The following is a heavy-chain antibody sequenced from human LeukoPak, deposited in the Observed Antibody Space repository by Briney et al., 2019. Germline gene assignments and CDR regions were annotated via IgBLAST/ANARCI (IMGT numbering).Heavy chain of an antibody. CDR3: ARGKNNYFDY. J-gene: IGHJ4*02. CDR2: INHSGST. Sequence: GSLRLSCAASGFTFSDYYMSWIRQPPGKGLEWIGEINHSGSTNYNPSLKSRVTISVDTSKNQFSLKLSSVTAADTAVYYCARGKNNYFDYWGQETLVTVSS. CDR1: GFTFSDYY. V-gene: IGHV4-34*01.